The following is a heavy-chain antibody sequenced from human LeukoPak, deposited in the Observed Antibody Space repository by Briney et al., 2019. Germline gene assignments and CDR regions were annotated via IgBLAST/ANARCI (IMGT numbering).Heavy chain of an antibody. CDR3: ARVSYSNYFDY. CDR1: GFTFRDYY. Sequence: GGSLRLSCAASGFTFRDYYMSWIRQAPGKGLEWASYISSSGSTIYYADSVKRRFTISRDNAKNSLYLQMNSLRAEDTAVYYCARVSYSNYFDYWGQGTLVTVSS. CDR2: ISSSGSTI. D-gene: IGHD4-11*01. V-gene: IGHV3-11*01. J-gene: IGHJ4*02.